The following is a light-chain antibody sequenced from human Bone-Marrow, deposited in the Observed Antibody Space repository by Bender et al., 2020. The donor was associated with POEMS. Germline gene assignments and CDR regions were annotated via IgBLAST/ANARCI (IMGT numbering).Light chain of an antibody. J-gene: IGLJ2*01. CDR3: AAWDDSLRAHVV. Sequence: QSVLTQPPSASGTPGQRVTISCSGGSSNIGAHAVNWYQHLPGTAPKLLIYSSHRRPSEVPDRFSGSRSGTSASLAISGLQSEDEADYYCAAWDDSLRAHVVFGGGTKLTVL. CDR1: SSNIGAHA. CDR2: SSH. V-gene: IGLV1-44*01.